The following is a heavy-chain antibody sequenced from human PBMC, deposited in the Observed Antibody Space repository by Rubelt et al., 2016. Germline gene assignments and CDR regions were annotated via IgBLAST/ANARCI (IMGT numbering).Heavy chain of an antibody. CDR3: STGITGY. V-gene: IGHV3-15*01. Sequence: EVQLVESGGGLVQPGGSLRLSCAASGFTFSSYAMSWVRQAPGKGLEWVGRIKSKTDGGTTEYAAPVKGRFTISRDDSKNTVYLQMNTMKTEDTAGYYCSTGITGYWGQGTLVTVSS. CDR1: GFTFSSYA. CDR2: IKSKTDGGTT. J-gene: IGHJ4*02.